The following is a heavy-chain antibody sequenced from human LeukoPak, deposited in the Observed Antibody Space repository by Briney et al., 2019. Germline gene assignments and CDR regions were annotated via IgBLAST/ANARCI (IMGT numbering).Heavy chain of an antibody. Sequence: GGSLRLSCAASGFTSSSYWMSWVRQAPGKGLEWVANIKQDGSEKYYVDSVKGRFTISRDNAKNSLYLQMNSLRAEDTAVYYCASPITGTTLAFDYWGQGTLVTVSS. D-gene: IGHD1-7*01. CDR1: GFTSSSYW. V-gene: IGHV3-7*01. CDR2: IKQDGSEK. CDR3: ASPITGTTLAFDY. J-gene: IGHJ4*02.